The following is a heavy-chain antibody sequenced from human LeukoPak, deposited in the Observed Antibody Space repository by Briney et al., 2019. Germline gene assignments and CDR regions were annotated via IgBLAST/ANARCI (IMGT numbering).Heavy chain of an antibody. CDR2: IYHTGSN. V-gene: IGHV4-61*08. Sequence: SETLSLTCTVSGGSVSSADYYWSWIRHPPGKALEWIGYIYHTGSNNYKYSLKSRVTVAVDTSKNQFSLKLSSVTAADTAVYYCARFVVGQWLINYWGQGALVTVSS. CDR3: ARFVVGQWLINY. J-gene: IGHJ4*02. CDR1: GGSVSSADYY. D-gene: IGHD6-19*01.